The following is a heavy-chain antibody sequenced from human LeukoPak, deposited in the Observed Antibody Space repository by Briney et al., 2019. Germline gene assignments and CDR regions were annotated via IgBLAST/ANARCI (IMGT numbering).Heavy chain of an antibody. Sequence: ASVKVSCKASGYTFTGYYMHWVRQAPGQGLEWMGWINPNSGGTNYAQKFQGRVTITRDTSISTAYIELSRLRSDDTAVYYCARDGDYDYVWGSYRLYYFDYWGQGTLVTVSS. CDR1: GYTFTGYY. D-gene: IGHD3-16*02. CDR2: INPNSGGT. V-gene: IGHV1-2*02. CDR3: ARDGDYDYVWGSYRLYYFDY. J-gene: IGHJ4*02.